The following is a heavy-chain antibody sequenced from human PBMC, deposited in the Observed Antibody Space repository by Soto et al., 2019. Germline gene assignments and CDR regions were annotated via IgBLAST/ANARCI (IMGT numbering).Heavy chain of an antibody. J-gene: IGHJ6*03. CDR3: AREKGPGTTGYYYMDV. Sequence: PSETLSLTCAVYGGSFSGYYWSWIRQPPGKGLEWIGEINHSGSTNYNPSLKSRVTISVDTSKNQFSLKLSSVTAADTAVYYCAREKGPGTTGYYYMDVWGKGTTVTVSS. CDR1: GGSFSGYY. D-gene: IGHD1-7*01. V-gene: IGHV4-34*01. CDR2: INHSGST.